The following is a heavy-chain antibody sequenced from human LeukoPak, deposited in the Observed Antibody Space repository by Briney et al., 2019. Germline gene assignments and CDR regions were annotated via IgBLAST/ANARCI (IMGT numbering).Heavy chain of an antibody. D-gene: IGHD6-13*01. Sequence: ASVKVSCKASGYTFMHWVRQAPGQGLEWMGLVNPTGGSTGYAQKFQGRVTMTRDMSTSTDYMELSSLRSEDTAVYYCARDQAIAAAGTDAFDIWGQGTMVTVSS. J-gene: IGHJ3*02. CDR3: ARDQAIAAAGTDAFDI. V-gene: IGHV1-46*01. CDR2: VNPTGGST. CDR1: GYTF.